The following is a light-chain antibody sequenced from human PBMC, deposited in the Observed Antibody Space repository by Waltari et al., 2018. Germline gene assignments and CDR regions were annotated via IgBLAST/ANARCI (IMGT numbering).Light chain of an antibody. J-gene: IGKJ1*01. V-gene: IGKV3-20*01. CDR2: AAS. CDR3: QHHVRLPAT. CDR1: QSVNTS. Sequence: EIVFTQSPDTLSLSPGERATLSCRASQSVNTSLAWYQQKPGQAPRLLIYAASTRAAGIPDRFSGSGSGTDFSLTISRLEAEDFAVYYCQHHVRLPATFGQGTKVEIK.